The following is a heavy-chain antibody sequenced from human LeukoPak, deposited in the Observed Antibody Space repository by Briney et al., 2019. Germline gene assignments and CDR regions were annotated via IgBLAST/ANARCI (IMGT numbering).Heavy chain of an antibody. CDR1: GFTFSSYA. J-gene: IGHJ4*02. Sequence: GGSLRLSCAASGFTFSSYAMHWARQAPGKGLEWVAVISYDGSNKYYADSVKGRFTISRDNSKNTLYLQMNSLRAEDTAVYYCAKDPSYYSSSSYFDYWGQGTLVTVSS. CDR3: AKDPSYYSSSSYFDY. D-gene: IGHD6-6*01. CDR2: ISYDGSNK. V-gene: IGHV3-30-3*01.